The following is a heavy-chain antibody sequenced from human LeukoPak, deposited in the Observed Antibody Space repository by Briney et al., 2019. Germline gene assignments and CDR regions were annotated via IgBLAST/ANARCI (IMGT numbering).Heavy chain of an antibody. CDR2: ISYDGSNK. D-gene: IGHD6-19*01. J-gene: IGHJ4*02. CDR3: ARDSGWYCFDS. CDR1: GFTFSSYG. Sequence: GGSLRLSCAASGFTFSSYGMHWVRQAPGKGLGWVAVISYDGSNKYYADSVKGRFTISRDNSKNTLYLQMNSLTAEDTAVYYCARDSGWYCFDSWGQGALVTVSS. V-gene: IGHV3-30*03.